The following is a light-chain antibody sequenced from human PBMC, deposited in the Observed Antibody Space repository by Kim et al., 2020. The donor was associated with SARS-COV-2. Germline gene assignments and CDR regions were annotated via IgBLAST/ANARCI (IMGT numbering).Light chain of an antibody. CDR2: GAS. V-gene: IGKV3-11*01. Sequence: EIVMTQSPATLSVSPGERATLSCRASQSVSSNLAWYQQKPGQAPRLLIYGASIRATGIPARFSGSGSGTDFTLTISSLEPEDFAVYYCQQRSNWPRLTFGGGTKVDIK. J-gene: IGKJ4*01. CDR3: QQRSNWPRLT. CDR1: QSVSSN.